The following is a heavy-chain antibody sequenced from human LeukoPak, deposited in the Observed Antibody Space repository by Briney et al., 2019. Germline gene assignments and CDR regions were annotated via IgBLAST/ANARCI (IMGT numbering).Heavy chain of an antibody. J-gene: IGHJ4*02. V-gene: IGHV5-51*04. CDR1: GYSFTSYW. CDR3: ARALSSSWPNTIDY. Sequence: GESLKISCKGSGYSFTSYWIGWVRQMAGKGLEWMAIIYPGDSDTRYSPSFQGQVTISADKPISTAYLQWSSLKASDTAMYYCARALSSSWPNTIDYWGQGTLVTVSS. CDR2: IYPGDSDT. D-gene: IGHD6-13*01.